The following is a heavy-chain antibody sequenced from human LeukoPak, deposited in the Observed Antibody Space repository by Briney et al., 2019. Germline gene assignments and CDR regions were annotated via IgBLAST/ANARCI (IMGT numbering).Heavy chain of an antibody. CDR1: GFTFSSYA. D-gene: IGHD2-15*01. CDR3: AKDDCSGGSCYESPFDY. J-gene: IGHJ4*02. Sequence: GGSLRLSCAASGFTFSSYAMSWVRQAPGKGLEWVAVISYDGSNKYYADSVKGRFTISRDNSKNTLYLQMNSLRAEDTAVYYCAKDDCSGGSCYESPFDYWGQGTLVTVSS. V-gene: IGHV3-30*18. CDR2: ISYDGSNK.